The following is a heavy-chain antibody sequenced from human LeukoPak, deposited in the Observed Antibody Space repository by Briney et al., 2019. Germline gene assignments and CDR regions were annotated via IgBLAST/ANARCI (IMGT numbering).Heavy chain of an antibody. CDR1: GGSISGSTYY. J-gene: IGHJ6*03. CDR3: ARLQYPGAHYQSNYMDV. V-gene: IGHV4-39*01. D-gene: IGHD4-11*01. Sequence: SETLSLTCTVSGGSISGSTYYWGWLRQPPGKGLEWIGSIYYSGNSYYNPSLKSGVTVSVDTSKNQFSLKLSSVTAADTAVYYCARLQYPGAHYQSNYMDVWGKGTTVTVSS. CDR2: IYYSGNS.